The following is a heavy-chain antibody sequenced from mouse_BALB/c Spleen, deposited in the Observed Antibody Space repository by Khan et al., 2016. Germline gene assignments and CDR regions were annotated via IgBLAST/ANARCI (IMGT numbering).Heavy chain of an antibody. Sequence: VQLQESGPGLVAPSQSLSITCTVSGFSLINSGVHWIRQPPGKGLEWLGVIWPGGSTDYTSALMSRLSITKDNSQNQVFLKMISLQTDDTAMYYSARDDQDYDAWFASWGQGTLVIVSA. CDR2: IWPGGST. J-gene: IGHJ3*01. D-gene: IGHD2-4*01. V-gene: IGHV2-9*02. CDR1: GFSLINSG. CDR3: ARDDQDYDAWFAS.